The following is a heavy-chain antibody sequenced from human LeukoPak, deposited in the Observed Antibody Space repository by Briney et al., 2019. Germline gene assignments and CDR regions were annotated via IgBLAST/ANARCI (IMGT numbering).Heavy chain of an antibody. CDR2: ISSSSSYI. Sequence: GGSLRLSCTASGFTFSSYSMNWVRQAPGKGLEWVSSISSSSSYIYYADSVKGRFTISRDNDKNSLYLQMNSLRAEDTAVYYCARERSAMVTGFDYWGQGTLVTVSS. V-gene: IGHV3-21*01. D-gene: IGHD5-18*01. CDR3: ARERSAMVTGFDY. J-gene: IGHJ4*02. CDR1: GFTFSSYS.